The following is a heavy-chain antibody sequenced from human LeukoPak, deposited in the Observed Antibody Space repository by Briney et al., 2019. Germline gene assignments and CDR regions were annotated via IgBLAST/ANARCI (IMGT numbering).Heavy chain of an antibody. V-gene: IGHV1-2*04. Sequence: ASVKVSCKASGYTFTRYYMHWVRQAPGQGLEWMGWINPNSGGTNYAQKFQGWVTMTRDTSISTAYMELSRLRSDDTAVYYCARDLAAAGPHSYYYYGMDVWGQGTTVTVSS. D-gene: IGHD6-13*01. J-gene: IGHJ6*02. CDR1: GYTFTRYY. CDR2: INPNSGGT. CDR3: ARDLAAAGPHSYYYYGMDV.